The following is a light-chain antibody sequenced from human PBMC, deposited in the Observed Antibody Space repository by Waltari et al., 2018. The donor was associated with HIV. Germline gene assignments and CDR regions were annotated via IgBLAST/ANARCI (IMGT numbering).Light chain of an antibody. V-gene: IGLV3-21*02. Sequence: YVLTQPPSVSAAPGQTARISCEGNGLGRKSVHWYQQKPGQAPVVVVYDNYDRASNTPARISGSKSGNVATLTVARVEAADESDFHCQVWDGNSGQVVFGGGTRLIV. CDR1: GLGRKS. CDR3: QVWDGNSGQVV. J-gene: IGLJ2*01. CDR2: DNY.